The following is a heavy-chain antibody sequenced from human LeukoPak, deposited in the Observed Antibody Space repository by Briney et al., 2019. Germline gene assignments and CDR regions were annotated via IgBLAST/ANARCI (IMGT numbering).Heavy chain of an antibody. J-gene: IGHJ4*02. CDR2: ISGSSSYI. D-gene: IGHD6-13*01. CDR1: GFTFSSYS. V-gene: IGHV3-21*01. Sequence: GGSLRLSCAASGFTFSSYSMNWVRQAPGKGLEWVSSISGSSSYIYYADSVKGRFTISRDNAKNSLYLQMNSLRAEDTAVYYCARGAGIAAAGDYWGQGTLVTVSS. CDR3: ARGAGIAAAGDY.